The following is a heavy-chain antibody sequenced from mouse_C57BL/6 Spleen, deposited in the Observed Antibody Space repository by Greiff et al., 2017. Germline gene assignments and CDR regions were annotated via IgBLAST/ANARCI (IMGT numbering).Heavy chain of an antibody. CDR1: GFTFSSYA. J-gene: IGHJ2*01. D-gene: IGHD1-1*01. Sequence: EVKLMESGEGLVKPGGSLKLSCAASGFTFSSYAMSWVRQTPEKRLEWVAYISSGGDYIYYADTVKGRFTISRDNARNTLYLQMSSLKSKDTAMDYSTRFSYYGSSFDYWGQGTTLTGSS. CDR3: TRFSYYGSSFDY. CDR2: ISSGGDYI. V-gene: IGHV5-9-1*02.